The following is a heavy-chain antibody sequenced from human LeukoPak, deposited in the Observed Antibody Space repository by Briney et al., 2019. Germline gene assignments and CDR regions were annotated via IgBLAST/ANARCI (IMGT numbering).Heavy chain of an antibody. Sequence: GGSLRLSCAASGFTFSSYSMNWVRQAPGKGLEWVSSISSSSSYIYYADSVKGRFTISRDNAKNSLYLLMNSLRAEDTAVYYCARDRASGIAVAGTFWFDPWGQGTLVTVSS. D-gene: IGHD6-19*01. V-gene: IGHV3-21*01. J-gene: IGHJ5*02. CDR3: ARDRASGIAVAGTFWFDP. CDR1: GFTFSSYS. CDR2: ISSSSSYI.